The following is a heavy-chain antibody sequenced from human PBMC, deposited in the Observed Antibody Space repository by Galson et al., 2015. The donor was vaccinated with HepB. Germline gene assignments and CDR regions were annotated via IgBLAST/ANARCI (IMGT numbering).Heavy chain of an antibody. CDR2: ISSSSSYI. CDR1: GFTFSSYS. V-gene: IGHV3-21*01. CDR3: VRDLSSRGYGRHFDY. D-gene: IGHD3-22*01. Sequence: SLRLSCAASGFTFSSYSMNWVRQAPGKGLEWVSSISSSSSYIYYADSVKGRFTISRDNAKNSLYLQMNSLRAEDTAVYYCVRDLSSRGYGRHFDYWGQGTLVTVSS. J-gene: IGHJ4*02.